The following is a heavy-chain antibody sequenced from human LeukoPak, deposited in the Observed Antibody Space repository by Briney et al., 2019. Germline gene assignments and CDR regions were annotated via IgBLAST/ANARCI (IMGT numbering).Heavy chain of an antibody. CDR1: GGPISSYY. J-gene: IGHJ6*02. Sequence: SETLSLTCTVPGGPISSYYWSWIRQPPGKGLEWIGYIYYSGSTNYNPSLKSRVTISVDTSKNQFSLKLSSVTAADTAVYYCARGAVVPAAPYYYYYGMDVWGQGTTVTVSS. CDR2: IYYSGST. CDR3: ARGAVVPAAPYYYYYGMDV. D-gene: IGHD2-2*01. V-gene: IGHV4-59*01.